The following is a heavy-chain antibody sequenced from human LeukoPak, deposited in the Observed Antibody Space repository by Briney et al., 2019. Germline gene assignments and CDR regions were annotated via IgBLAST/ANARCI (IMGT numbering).Heavy chain of an antibody. CDR3: AKSRRPIVVRGVMGMDV. D-gene: IGHD3-10*01. CDR1: GFTFSSYG. J-gene: IGHJ6*02. CDR2: ISYDGSNK. Sequence: GRSLRLPCAASGFTFSSYGMHWVRQAPGKGLEWVAVISYDGSNKYYADSVKGRFTISRDNSKNTLYLQMNSLRAEDTAVYYCAKSRRPIVVRGVMGMDVWGQGTTVTVSS. V-gene: IGHV3-30*18.